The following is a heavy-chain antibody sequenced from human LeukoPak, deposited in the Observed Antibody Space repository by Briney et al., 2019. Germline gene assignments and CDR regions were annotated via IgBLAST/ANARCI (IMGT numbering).Heavy chain of an antibody. D-gene: IGHD5-12*01. CDR1: GGSISGYY. V-gene: IGHV4-4*07. CDR2: LYGSASI. J-gene: IGHJ6*02. Sequence: HSETLSLTCTVSGGSISGYYWSWIRQPAGKGLEWIGRLYGSASIKYNPSLRSRLSLSGDMSKNQFSLKLSSVTAADTAVYYCAREARLASAAGLDVWGQGTMVTVSS. CDR3: AREARLASAAGLDV.